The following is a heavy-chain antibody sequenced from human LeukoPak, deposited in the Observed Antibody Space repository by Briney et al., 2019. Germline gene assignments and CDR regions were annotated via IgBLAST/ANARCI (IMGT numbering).Heavy chain of an antibody. CDR1: GGSFSGYC. D-gene: IGHD5-24*01. CDR3: ARGRRWLPNRGAFDI. J-gene: IGHJ3*02. Sequence: SETLSLTCAVYGGSFSGYCWSWIRQPPGKGREWVGGINHSGSTNYNPSLKSRVTISVDTSKIQFSLKLSSVTAADTAVYYCARGRRWLPNRGAFDIWGQGTMVSVSS. CDR2: INHSGST. V-gene: IGHV4-34*01.